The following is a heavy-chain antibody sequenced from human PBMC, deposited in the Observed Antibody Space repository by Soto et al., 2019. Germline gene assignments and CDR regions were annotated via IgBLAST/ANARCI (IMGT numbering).Heavy chain of an antibody. CDR2: IYPGDSDT. Sequence: PGESLKISCKGSGYSFTSYWICWVCQMPGKGLEWMGTIYPGDSDTRYSPSFQGQVTISADKSISTAYLQWRSLKASDTILYYCARLPVVGPAAQVGLFDPLGQGTLITVST. CDR3: ARLPVVGPAAQVGLFDP. V-gene: IGHV5-51*01. J-gene: IGHJ5*02. CDR1: GYSFTSYW. D-gene: IGHD2-2*01.